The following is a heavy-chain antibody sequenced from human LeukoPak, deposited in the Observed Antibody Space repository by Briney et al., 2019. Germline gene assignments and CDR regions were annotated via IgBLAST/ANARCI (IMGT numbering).Heavy chain of an antibody. J-gene: IGHJ3*01. CDR3: ARDPWYHYESRGYWRDAFDV. Sequence: GGSLRLSCVVSGVTFSSHWMYWVRQAPGKGLVWVSRINSDGRNTTYADSVKGRFTISRDNAKNTLYLEMNSLRAEDTAVYYCARDPWYHYESRGYWRDAFDVWGQGTMVIVSS. CDR2: INSDGRNT. D-gene: IGHD3-22*01. CDR1: GVTFSSHW. V-gene: IGHV3-74*01.